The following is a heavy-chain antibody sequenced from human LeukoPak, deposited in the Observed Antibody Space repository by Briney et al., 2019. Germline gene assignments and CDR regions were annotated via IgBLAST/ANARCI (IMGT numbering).Heavy chain of an antibody. CDR2: IIPILGIA. CDR3: TRALPLSEGLWSGYYYYFDY. CDR1: GYTFTSYG. D-gene: IGHD3-3*01. J-gene: IGHJ4*02. V-gene: IGHV1-69*04. Sequence: ASVKVSCKASGYTFTSYGISWVRQAPGQGLEWMGRIIPILGIANYAQKFQGRVTITADKSTSTVYMELSSLRSEDTAVYYCTRALPLSEGLWSGYYYYFDYWGQGTLVTVSS.